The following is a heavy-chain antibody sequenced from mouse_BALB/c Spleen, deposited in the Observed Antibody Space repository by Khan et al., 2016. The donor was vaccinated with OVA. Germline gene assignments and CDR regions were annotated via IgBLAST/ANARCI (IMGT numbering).Heavy chain of an antibody. V-gene: IGHV5-6-5*01. CDR3: ARGYGNFVNPHYAMDY. Sequence: EVQLVASGGGLVKPGGSLKLSCAASGFTFSNYAMSWVRQTPEKRLEWVASISSGGSTYYPDSVKGRFTISRDNARNILYLQMSSLRSEDTAMYYCARGYGNFVNPHYAMDYWGQGASVTVSS. J-gene: IGHJ4*01. D-gene: IGHD2-1*01. CDR2: ISSGGST. CDR1: GFTFSNYA.